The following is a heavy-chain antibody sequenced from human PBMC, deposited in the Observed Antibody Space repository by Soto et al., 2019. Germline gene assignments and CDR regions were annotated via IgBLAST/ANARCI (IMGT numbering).Heavy chain of an antibody. CDR1: GFTFSSYT. J-gene: IGHJ4*02. D-gene: IGHD3-22*01. Sequence: EVQLLESGGGLVQPGGSLRLSCAASGFTFSSYTMSWVRQAPGKGLEWVSAISGRGGSTYYADSVKGRFTISRDSSKNTLYLQMHSLRAEDTAVYYCAKEGWYYYDSSGYYDYWGQGTLVTVSS. CDR2: ISGRGGST. V-gene: IGHV3-23*01. CDR3: AKEGWYYYDSSGYYDY.